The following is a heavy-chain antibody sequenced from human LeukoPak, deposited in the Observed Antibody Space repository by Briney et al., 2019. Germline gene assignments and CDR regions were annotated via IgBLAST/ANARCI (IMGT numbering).Heavy chain of an antibody. CDR1: GYSISSGYY. CDR2: IYHSGST. D-gene: IGHD5-18*01. Sequence: SETLSLTCTVSGYSISSGYYWGWIRQPPGKGLEWIGSIYHSGSTYYNPSLKSRVTISVDTSKNQFSLKLSSVTAADTAVYYCARIVDTARNFDYWGQGTLVTVSS. V-gene: IGHV4-38-2*02. J-gene: IGHJ4*02. CDR3: ARIVDTARNFDY.